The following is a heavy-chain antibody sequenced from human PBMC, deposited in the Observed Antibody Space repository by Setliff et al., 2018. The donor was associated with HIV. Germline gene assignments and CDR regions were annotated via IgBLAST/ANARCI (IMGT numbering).Heavy chain of an antibody. Sequence: SETLSLTCAVSGGSISSSNWWSWVRQSPGKGLEWIGEIFHSGNTNYNPSLRSRVTMSIDKSKEQFSLKVTSVTAADTAVYYCARVYDSTGYYFDFWGQGTLVTVSS. V-gene: IGHV4-4*02. CDR3: ARVYDSTGYYFDF. CDR1: GGSISSSNW. J-gene: IGHJ4*02. D-gene: IGHD3-22*01. CDR2: IFHSGNT.